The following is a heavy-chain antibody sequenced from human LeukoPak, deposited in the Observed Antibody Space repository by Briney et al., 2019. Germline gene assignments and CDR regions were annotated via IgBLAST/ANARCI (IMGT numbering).Heavy chain of an antibody. V-gene: IGHV3-30*02. J-gene: IGHJ4*02. CDR3: AKDSYNSGWGNYFDY. Sequence: GGSLRLSCEASEPSFSTFGMHWVRQAPGKGLEWVAFIRYDSSSRFYADSVKGRFTISRDNSKNTLYLQMNTLRGEDTAVYYCAKDSYNSGWGNYFDYWGQGALVTVSS. D-gene: IGHD6-19*01. CDR2: IRYDSSSR. CDR1: EPSFSTFG.